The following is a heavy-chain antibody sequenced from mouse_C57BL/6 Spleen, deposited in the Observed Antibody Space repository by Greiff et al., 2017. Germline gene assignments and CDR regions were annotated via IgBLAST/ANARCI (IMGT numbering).Heavy chain of an antibody. J-gene: IGHJ2*01. CDR1: GYTFTSYD. CDR3: ARDDYFENYYFDY. D-gene: IGHD2-4*01. Sequence: VQLQQSGPELVKPGASVKLSCKASGYTFTSYDINWVKQRPGQGLEWIGWIYPKDGSTKYNEKFKGKATLTVDTSSSTAYMELHSLTSEDSAVYFCARDDYFENYYFDYWGQGTTLTVSS. CDR2: IYPKDGST. V-gene: IGHV1-85*01.